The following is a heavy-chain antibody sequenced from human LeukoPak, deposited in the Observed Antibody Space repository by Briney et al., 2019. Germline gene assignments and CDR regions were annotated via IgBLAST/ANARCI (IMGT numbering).Heavy chain of an antibody. J-gene: IGHJ4*02. V-gene: IGHV4-39*01. D-gene: IGHD4-17*01. CDR3: ARQSPRTTVTTH. CDR1: GGSISSGSYY. CDR2: IYYSGST. Sequence: PSETLSLTCTVSGGSISSGSYYWGWIRQPPGKGLEWIGSIYYSGSTYYNPSLKSRVTISVDTSKNQFSLKLSSVTAADTAVYYCARQSPRTTVTTHWGQGTLVTVSS.